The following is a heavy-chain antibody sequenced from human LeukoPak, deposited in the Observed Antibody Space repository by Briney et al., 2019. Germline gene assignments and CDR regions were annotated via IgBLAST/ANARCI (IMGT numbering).Heavy chain of an antibody. J-gene: IGHJ3*02. CDR3: AKDMVQRNAVSDPFDI. Sequence: GGSLRLSCLASGFTFSDFAMNWVRQAPGKGLEWVSHVGGGRANTYYADSVKGRFTISRDDSKSTLYLHLTSLRADDTAVYFCAKDMVQRNAVSDPFDIWGQGTMVTVSS. CDR2: VGGGRANT. D-gene: IGHD3-10*01. V-gene: IGHV3-23*01. CDR1: GFTFSDFA.